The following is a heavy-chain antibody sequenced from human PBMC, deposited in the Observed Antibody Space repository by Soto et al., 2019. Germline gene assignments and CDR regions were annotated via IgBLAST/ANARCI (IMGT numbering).Heavy chain of an antibody. CDR2: IIPIFGTA. CDR3: ARADYRYYYYGMDV. Sequence: ASVKVSCKASGGTFSSYAISWVRQVPGQGLEWMGGIIPIFGTANYAQKFQGRVTITADKSTSTAYMELSSLRSEDTAVYYCARADYRYYYYGMDVWGQGTTVTVSS. D-gene: IGHD4-4*01. V-gene: IGHV1-69*06. CDR1: GGTFSSYA. J-gene: IGHJ6*02.